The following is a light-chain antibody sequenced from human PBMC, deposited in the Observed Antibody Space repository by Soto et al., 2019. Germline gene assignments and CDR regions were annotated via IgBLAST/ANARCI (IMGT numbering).Light chain of an antibody. V-gene: IGLV2-11*01. CDR3: CSYVGGYSYV. Sequence: QSVLTQPRSVSGSPGQSVTVSCIGTSSDVGDYNSVSWYQQHPGKAPKLMIYDVSKRPSGVPDRFSGSKSGNTASLTISGLQAEDEADYYCCSYVGGYSYVFGLGTKVTAL. CDR1: SSDVGDYNS. J-gene: IGLJ1*01. CDR2: DVS.